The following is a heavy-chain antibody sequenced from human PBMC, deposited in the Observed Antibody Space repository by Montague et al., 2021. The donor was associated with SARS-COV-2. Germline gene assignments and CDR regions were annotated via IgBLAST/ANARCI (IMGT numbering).Heavy chain of an antibody. Sequence: SETLSLTCTVSGGSISSSSYYWGWIRQPPGKGLEWIGSIYYSGSTYYNLSLKSRVTISADTSKNQFSLKLSSVTAADTAVYYCARVGRQQLVRLSGMDVWGQGTTVTVSS. D-gene: IGHD6-13*01. V-gene: IGHV4-39*07. CDR1: GGSISSSSYY. CDR2: IYYSGST. CDR3: ARVGRQQLVRLSGMDV. J-gene: IGHJ6*02.